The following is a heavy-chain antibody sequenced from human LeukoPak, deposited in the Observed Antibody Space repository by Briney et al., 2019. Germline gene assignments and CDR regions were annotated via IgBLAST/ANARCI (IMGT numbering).Heavy chain of an antibody. CDR3: HVLLWFGELLEYCDY. CDR2: INPNSGDT. J-gene: IGHJ4*02. D-gene: IGHD3-10*01. Sequence: ATVKVSCKASGYTFTGYYVHWVRQAPGQGLEWMGRINPNSGDTNYAQKFQGRVTMTRDTSISTAYMELSRLRSDDTAVYYCHVLLWFGELLEYCDYWGQGTLVTVSS. V-gene: IGHV1-2*06. CDR1: GYTFTGYY.